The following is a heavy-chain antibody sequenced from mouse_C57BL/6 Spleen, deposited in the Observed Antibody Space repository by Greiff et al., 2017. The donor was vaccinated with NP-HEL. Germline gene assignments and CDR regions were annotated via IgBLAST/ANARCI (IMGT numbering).Heavy chain of an antibody. CDR1: GYTFTSYT. J-gene: IGHJ2*01. CDR3: ARDLGEDY. Sequence: VQLEESGAELARPGASVKMSCKASGYTFTSYTMHWVKQRPGQGLEWIGYINPSSGYTKYNQKFKDKATLTADKSSSTAYMQLSSLTSEDSAVYYCARDLGEDYWGQGTTLTVSS. V-gene: IGHV1-4*01. D-gene: IGHD2-13*01. CDR2: INPSSGYT.